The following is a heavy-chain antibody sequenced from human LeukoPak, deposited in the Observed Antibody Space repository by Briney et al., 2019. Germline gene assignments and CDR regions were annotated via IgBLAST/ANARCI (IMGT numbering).Heavy chain of an antibody. J-gene: IGHJ4*02. D-gene: IGHD3-22*01. CDR1: GFTFSSYA. V-gene: IGHV3-23*01. CDR3: AKTSIDSRGYYPG. CDR2: ISGSGGST. Sequence: PGGSLRLSCAASGFTFSSYAMSGVRQAPGKGLEGVSAISGSGGSTYYADSVKGRFTISRDNSNNTLYLQMNSLRAEDTAVYYCAKTSIDSRGYYPGWGQGTLVTVSS.